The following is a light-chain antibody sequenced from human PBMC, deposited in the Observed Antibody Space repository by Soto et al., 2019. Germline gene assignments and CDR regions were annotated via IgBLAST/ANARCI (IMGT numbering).Light chain of an antibody. CDR3: QQYGTSPAT. Sequence: EIVLTQSPGTLSLSPGERAILFCRASQSVNSNYLAWYQQKPGQAPRLLIYAASSRATGIPDRFSGSGSGTDFTLTISRLEAEDFAVYYCQQYGTSPATFGGGTKVEIK. CDR2: AAS. CDR1: QSVNSNY. V-gene: IGKV3-20*01. J-gene: IGKJ4*01.